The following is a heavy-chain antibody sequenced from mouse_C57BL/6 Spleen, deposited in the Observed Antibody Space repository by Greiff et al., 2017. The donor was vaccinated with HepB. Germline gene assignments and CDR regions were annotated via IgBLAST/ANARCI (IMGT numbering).Heavy chain of an antibody. V-gene: IGHV1-53*01. CDR1: GYTFTSYW. J-gene: IGHJ4*01. D-gene: IGHD2-3*01. CDR3: ARSGIFYDDAMDY. Sequence: QVQLKQPGTELVKPGASVKLSCKASGYTFTSYWMHWVKQRPGQGLEWIGNINPSNGGTNYNEKFKSKATLTVDKSSSTAYMQLSSLTSEDSAVYYCARSGIFYDDAMDYWGQGTSVTVSS. CDR2: INPSNGGT.